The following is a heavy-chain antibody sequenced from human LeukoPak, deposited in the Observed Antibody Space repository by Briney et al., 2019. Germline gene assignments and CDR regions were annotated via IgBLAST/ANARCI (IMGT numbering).Heavy chain of an antibody. CDR2: IWYDGSNQ. V-gene: IGHV3-33*01. D-gene: IGHD6-6*01. CDR1: GFSFRDYG. Sequence: GGSLRLSCVASGFSFRDYGIHWFRQAPGKGLEWVAAIWYDGSNQYYADSVKGRFTISRDNSKNTLLLQMDSLRAEDTAVYYCARDIAARRFDYWGQGTLVTVSS. CDR3: ARDIAARRFDY. J-gene: IGHJ4*02.